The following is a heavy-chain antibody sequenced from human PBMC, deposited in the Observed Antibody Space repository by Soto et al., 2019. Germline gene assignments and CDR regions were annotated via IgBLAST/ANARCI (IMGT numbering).Heavy chain of an antibody. D-gene: IGHD6-19*01. J-gene: IGHJ4*02. V-gene: IGHV3-64*01. CDR1: GFTFSSYA. Sequence: EVQLVESGGGLVQPGGSLRLSCAASGFTFSSYAMHWVRQAPGKGLEYVSAISSNGGSTYYANSVKGRFTISRDNSKNTLYLQMGSLRAEDMAVYYCAREGQWLARGFRYFDYWGQGTLVTVSS. CDR3: AREGQWLARGFRYFDY. CDR2: ISSNGGST.